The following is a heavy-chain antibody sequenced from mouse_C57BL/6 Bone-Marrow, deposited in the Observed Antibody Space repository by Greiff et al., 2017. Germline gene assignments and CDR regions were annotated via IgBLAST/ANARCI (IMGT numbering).Heavy chain of an antibody. D-gene: IGHD1-1*01. J-gene: IGHJ4*01. Sequence: QVQLKQPGAELVKPGASVKMSCKASGYTFTSYWITWVKQRPGQGLEWIGDIYPGSGSTNYNEKFKSKATLTVDTSSSTAYMQLSSLTSEDSAVYYCARCGYGSSVYYYAMDYWGQGTSVTVSS. V-gene: IGHV1-55*01. CDR1: GYTFTSYW. CDR2: IYPGSGST. CDR3: ARCGYGSSVYYYAMDY.